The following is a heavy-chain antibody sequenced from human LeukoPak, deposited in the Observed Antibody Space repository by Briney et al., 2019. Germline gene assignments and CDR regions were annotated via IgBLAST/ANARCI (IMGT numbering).Heavy chain of an antibody. Sequence: MGRINPNSGGTNYAQKFQGRVTMTRDTSISTAYMELSRLRSDDTAVYYCAMDSTVTTYSLDYWGQGTLVTVSS. D-gene: IGHD4-11*01. CDR2: INPNSGGT. J-gene: IGHJ4*02. V-gene: IGHV1-2*06. CDR3: AMDSTVTTYSLDY.